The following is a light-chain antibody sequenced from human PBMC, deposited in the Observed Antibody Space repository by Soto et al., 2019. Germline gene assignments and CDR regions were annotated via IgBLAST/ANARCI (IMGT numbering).Light chain of an antibody. CDR1: SSDVADYNY. CDR2: EVT. J-gene: IGLJ2*01. V-gene: IGLV2-14*01. Sequence: QSALTQPASVSGSPGQSITIFCTGTSSDVADYNYVSWYQQHPGKVPKLIICEVTNRPSGVSNRFSGSKSGNTASLTISGLQPEDEADYYCSSYTRTNTLVFGGGTKLTVL. CDR3: SSYTRTNTLV.